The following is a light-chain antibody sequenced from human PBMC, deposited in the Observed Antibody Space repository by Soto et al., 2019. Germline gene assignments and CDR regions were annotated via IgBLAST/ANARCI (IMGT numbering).Light chain of an antibody. Sequence: EIVMTQSPATLSVSPGESATLSCRASQSVSSNLAWYQQKPGQAPRLLIYGASTRAIGIPARFSGSGSATEFTLTISSLQSEDFAIYYCQQYDNWPPITFGQGTRVE. CDR1: QSVSSN. CDR3: QQYDNWPPIT. J-gene: IGKJ5*01. CDR2: GAS. V-gene: IGKV3-15*01.